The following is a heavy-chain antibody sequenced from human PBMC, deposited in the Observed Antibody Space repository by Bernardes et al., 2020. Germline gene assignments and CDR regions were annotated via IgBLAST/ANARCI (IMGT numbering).Heavy chain of an antibody. D-gene: IGHD4-17*01. V-gene: IGHV5-51*01. CDR2: IYPGDSDT. Sequence: GASLKSSSKGSGYSFTSYWIGWVRPMPGKGLEWMGIIYPGDSDTRYSPSFQGQVTISADKSISTTYLQWSSLKASDTAMYYCARMGGYDGDSTTYNWFDPWGQGTLVTVSS. CDR3: ARMGGYDGDSTTYNWFDP. J-gene: IGHJ5*02. CDR1: GYSFTSYW.